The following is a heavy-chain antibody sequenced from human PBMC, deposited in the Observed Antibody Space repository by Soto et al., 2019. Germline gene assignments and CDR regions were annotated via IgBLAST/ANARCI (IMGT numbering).Heavy chain of an antibody. Sequence: QITLKESGPTLVNPTQTLTLTCIFSGFSLSTSEVGVAWIRQSPGKALEWLALMSRDGDKRYSPFLKSRLTHTQDTSKSQVALTMTNMDPVDTGTYYCAHKGGRGAGMDVWGQGTTVTVSS. V-gene: IGHV2-5*02. CDR3: AHKGGRGAGMDV. CDR2: MSRDGDK. J-gene: IGHJ6*02. D-gene: IGHD2-15*01. CDR1: GFSLSTSEVG.